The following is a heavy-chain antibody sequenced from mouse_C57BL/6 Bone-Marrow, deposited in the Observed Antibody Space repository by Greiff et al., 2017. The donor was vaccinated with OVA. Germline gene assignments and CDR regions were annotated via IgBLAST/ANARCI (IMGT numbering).Heavy chain of an antibody. CDR2: IWGDGST. CDR1: GFSLTSYG. V-gene: IGHV2-3*01. D-gene: IGHD1-1*01. CDR3: ASTGVAQYYYAMDY. Sequence: VQGVESGPGLVAPSQSLSITCTVSGFSLTSYGVSWVRQPPGKGLEWLGVIWGDGSTNYHSALISRLSISKDNSKSQVFLKLNSLQTDDTATYYCASTGVAQYYYAMDYWGQGTSVTVSS. J-gene: IGHJ4*01.